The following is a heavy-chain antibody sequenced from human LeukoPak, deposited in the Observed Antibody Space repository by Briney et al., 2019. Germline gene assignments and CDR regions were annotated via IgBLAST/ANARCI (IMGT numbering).Heavy chain of an antibody. Sequence: PSETLSLTCTVSGSSISSSSYYWGWIRQPPGKGLEWIGSIYYSGSTYYNPSLKSRVTISVDTSKNQFSLKLSSVTAADTAVYYWARVEEATPAAFDIWGQGTMVTVSS. CDR3: ARVEEATPAAFDI. J-gene: IGHJ3*02. CDR1: GSSISSSSYY. CDR2: IYYSGST. V-gene: IGHV4-39*01. D-gene: IGHD5-24*01.